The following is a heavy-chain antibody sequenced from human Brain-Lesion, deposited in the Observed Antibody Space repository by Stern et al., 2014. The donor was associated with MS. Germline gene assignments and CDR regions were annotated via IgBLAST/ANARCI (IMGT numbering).Heavy chain of an antibody. CDR1: GGSISSGGYY. V-gene: IGHV4-61*02. CDR2: IFNSGST. CDR3: ARGRVVPGFQYYATDV. J-gene: IGHJ6*02. Sequence: QVQLVESGPGLVKPSQTLSLSCTVSGGSISSGGYYWSWIRQPAGKGLEWIGRIFNSGSTSYNPSLKSRVPISIDTSKNQFSRRLNPMTAADTAVYYCARGRVVPGFQYYATDVWGQGTTVIVSS. D-gene: IGHD2-2*01.